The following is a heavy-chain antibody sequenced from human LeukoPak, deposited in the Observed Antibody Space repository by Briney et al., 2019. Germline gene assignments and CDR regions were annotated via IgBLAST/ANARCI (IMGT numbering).Heavy chain of an antibody. Sequence: GGSLRLSCAASGFTVSSNYMTWVRQAPGKGLEWVANIKQDGSEKFYVDSVKGRFTISRDNAKNSVFLQINSLRDEDTAVYYCAIMTTYYDSSAYYPFQHWGQGTLVTVSS. V-gene: IGHV3-7*01. CDR1: GFTVSSNY. CDR3: AIMTTYYDSSAYYPFQH. D-gene: IGHD3-22*01. CDR2: IKQDGSEK. J-gene: IGHJ1*01.